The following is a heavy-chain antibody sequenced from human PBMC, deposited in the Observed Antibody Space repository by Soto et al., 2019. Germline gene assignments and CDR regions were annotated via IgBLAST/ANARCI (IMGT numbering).Heavy chain of an antibody. CDR2: IYYSGST. J-gene: IGHJ5*02. CDR1: GGSISSYY. V-gene: IGHV4-59*01. CDR3: ARDALCPIGVCYGRGWFDP. Sequence: QVQLQESGPGLVKPSETLSLTCTVSGGSISSYYWSWIRQPPGKGLEWIGYIYYSGSTNYNPSLNSRITISVDTSKNQFSLKLSSVPAADTAVYYCARDALCPIGVCYGRGWFDPWGQGTLVTVSS. D-gene: IGHD2-8*01.